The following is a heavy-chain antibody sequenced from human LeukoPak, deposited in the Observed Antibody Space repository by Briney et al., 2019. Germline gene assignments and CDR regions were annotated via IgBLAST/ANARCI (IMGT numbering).Heavy chain of an antibody. CDR3: ARGRVGFVGEVTPLDY. J-gene: IGHJ4*02. D-gene: IGHD2-21*02. Sequence: SETLSLTCTVSGYSISSGYYWGWIRQPPGKGLEWIGFIYHSGSTYYNPSLKSRVTISVDTSKNQFSLKLSSVTAADTAVYYCARGRVGFVGEVTPLDYWGQGTLVTVSS. CDR2: IYHSGST. V-gene: IGHV4-38-2*02. CDR1: GYSISSGYY.